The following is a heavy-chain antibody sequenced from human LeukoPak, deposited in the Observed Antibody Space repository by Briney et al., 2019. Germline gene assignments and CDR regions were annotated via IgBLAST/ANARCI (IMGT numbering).Heavy chain of an antibody. J-gene: IGHJ4*02. CDR2: IHRAERT. CDR1: GVSISSSEW. Sequence: SETLSLTCAVSGVSISSSEWWIWVRQPPRQGREWNGEIHRAERTRYNPSPKSRVTISMDYSKNQFSLKLTSVTAADTAIYYWGKTDIYFNPIDYWGPGSLVTVSS. CDR3: GKTDIYFNPIDY. V-gene: IGHV4-4*02. D-gene: IGHD3-9*01.